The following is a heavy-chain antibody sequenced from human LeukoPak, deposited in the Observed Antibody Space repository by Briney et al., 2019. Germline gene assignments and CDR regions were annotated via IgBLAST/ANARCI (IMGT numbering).Heavy chain of an antibody. V-gene: IGHV7-4-1*02. CDR3: ARPYCRSGNCHTYFEQ. CDR2: INPKTGNP. Sequence: ASVKASCKASGYSFTNYTMNWLRQAPGQGLEWMAWINPKTGNPTYAQGFTGRFVLSLDTSVSTAYLQITGLEAADTAVYYCARPYCRSGNCHTYFEQWGQGTLVTVSS. D-gene: IGHD2-15*01. J-gene: IGHJ4*02. CDR1: GYSFTNYT.